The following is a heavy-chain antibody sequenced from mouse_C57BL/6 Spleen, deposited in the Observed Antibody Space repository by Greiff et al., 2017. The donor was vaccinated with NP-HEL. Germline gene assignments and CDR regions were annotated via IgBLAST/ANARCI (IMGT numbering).Heavy chain of an antibody. CDR1: GYTFTDYE. CDR3: TRPNWDDARDY. CDR2: IDPETGGT. D-gene: IGHD4-1*01. J-gene: IGHJ4*01. Sequence: VQLQQSGAELVRPGASVTLSCKASGYTFTDYEMHWVKQTPVHGLEWIGAIDPETGGTAYNQKFKGKAILTADKSSSTAYMELRSLTSEDSAVYYCTRPNWDDARDYWGQGTSVTVSS. V-gene: IGHV1-15*01.